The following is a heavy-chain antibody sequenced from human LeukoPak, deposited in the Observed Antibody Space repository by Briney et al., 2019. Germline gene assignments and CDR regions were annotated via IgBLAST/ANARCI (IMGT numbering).Heavy chain of an antibody. Sequence: SETLSLTCTVSGGSISSSSYYWGWIRQPPGKGLEWIGNIYYSGSTYYNPSLKSRVTISVDTSKNQFSLKLSSVTAADTAVYYCALKPAYYDSSGSTDYWGQGTLVTVSS. CDR1: GGSISSSSYY. CDR2: IYYSGST. J-gene: IGHJ4*02. D-gene: IGHD3-22*01. V-gene: IGHV4-39*01. CDR3: ALKPAYYDSSGSTDY.